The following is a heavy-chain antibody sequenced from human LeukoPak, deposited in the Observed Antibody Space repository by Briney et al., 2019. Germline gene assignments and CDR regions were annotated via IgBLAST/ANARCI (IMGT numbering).Heavy chain of an antibody. J-gene: IGHJ4*02. CDR2: ISGYNGNT. CDR1: GYTFTSYG. D-gene: IGHD6-13*01. V-gene: IGHV1-18*01. Sequence: ASVKVSCKASGYTFTSYGIICVRQAPGKGLEWMGWISGYNGNTNYAQKVQGRVTMTTDTSSSTAYMEVRSLRSDDTAVYYCARLASLVAAAAHYWGQGTLVTVSS. CDR3: ARLASLVAAAAHY.